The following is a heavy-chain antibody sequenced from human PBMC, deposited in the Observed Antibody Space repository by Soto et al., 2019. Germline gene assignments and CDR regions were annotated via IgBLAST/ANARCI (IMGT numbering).Heavy chain of an antibody. CDR1: GAPTTINY. D-gene: IGHD6-19*01. Sequence: SETLSLTCTVSGAPTTINYWSWIRQSPGKGLEWIGYIYYSGSTTYNPSLKSRVTMSADTSKDQFSLKLNSVTAADTAVYYCASDRSSGWDQGYGMDVWGQGTTVTVSS. CDR2: IYYSGST. J-gene: IGHJ6*02. V-gene: IGHV4-59*01. CDR3: ASDRSSGWDQGYGMDV.